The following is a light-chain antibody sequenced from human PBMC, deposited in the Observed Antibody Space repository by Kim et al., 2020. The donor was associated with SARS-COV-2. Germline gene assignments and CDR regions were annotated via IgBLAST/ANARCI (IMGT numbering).Light chain of an antibody. CDR1: SLRRYY. Sequence: AFGQTVRITCQGRSLRRYYATWYQQKPGQAPVVVFYGKNNRPSGITDRLSGSSSGDTASLTITAAQAEDEADYYCHSRDSSGDHQVFGGGTKVTVL. J-gene: IGLJ3*02. CDR2: GKN. V-gene: IGLV3-19*01. CDR3: HSRDSSGDHQV.